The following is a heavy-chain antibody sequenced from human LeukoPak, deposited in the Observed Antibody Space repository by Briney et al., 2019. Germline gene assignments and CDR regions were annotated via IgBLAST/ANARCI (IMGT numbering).Heavy chain of an antibody. Sequence: ASVKVSCKASGYTFTSYDINWVRQATGQGLEWMGWMNPNSGNTGYAQKFQGRVTMTRNTSISTAYMELSSLRSEDTAVYYCAKPEYGSSGYPTYWYFDLWGRGTLVTVSS. V-gene: IGHV1-8*01. CDR1: GYTFTSYD. J-gene: IGHJ2*01. CDR2: MNPNSGNT. CDR3: AKPEYGSSGYPTYWYFDL. D-gene: IGHD3-3*01.